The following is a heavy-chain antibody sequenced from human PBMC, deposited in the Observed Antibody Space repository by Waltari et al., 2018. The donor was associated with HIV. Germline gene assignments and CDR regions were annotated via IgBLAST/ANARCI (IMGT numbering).Heavy chain of an antibody. D-gene: IGHD1-26*01. CDR3: ARSGSTTWANFDF. J-gene: IGHJ4*02. CDR1: GSTYYSYH. CDR2: VSPASGDT. V-gene: IGHV1-2*04. Sequence: QVHLLQSGTELQSPGSSVKVDCPTSGSTYYSYHIHWLRQAPGEGLAWLGWVSPASGDTDYAQRFEEWINMARDPSTATVYLTLHKLRFDDTAIYFCARSGSTTWANFDFWGQGTLVSVSS.